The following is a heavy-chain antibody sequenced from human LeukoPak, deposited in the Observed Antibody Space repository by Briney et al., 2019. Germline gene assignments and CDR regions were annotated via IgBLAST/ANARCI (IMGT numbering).Heavy chain of an antibody. CDR2: IIPIFGIA. CDR3: ATTPAPLRDGHNLWWVENYYYYGMDV. CDR1: GGTFSSYA. D-gene: IGHD5-24*01. J-gene: IGHJ6*02. V-gene: IGHV1-69*04. Sequence: ASVKVSCKASGGTFSSYAISWVRQAPGQGLEWMGRIIPIFGIANYAQKFQGRVTITADKSTSTAYMELSSLRSEDTAVYYCATTPAPLRDGHNLWWVENYYYYGMDVWGQGTTVTVSS.